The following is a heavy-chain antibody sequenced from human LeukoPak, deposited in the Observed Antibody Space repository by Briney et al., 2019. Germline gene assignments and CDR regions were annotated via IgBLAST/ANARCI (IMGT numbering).Heavy chain of an antibody. CDR2: ISLTGLT. D-gene: IGHD5-24*01. CDR1: GCLFTSSGF. CDR3: AREDGPSSPFRT. Sequence: SGTLTLTCRASGCLFTSSGFRWVLRQPPGQGLEWIGEISLTGLTHYNPSLESRVTVSLDKSTNQLSLNLTSVTAADAAVYYSAREDGPSSPFRTWGQGTLVTVLS. V-gene: IGHV4-4*02. J-gene: IGHJ5*02.